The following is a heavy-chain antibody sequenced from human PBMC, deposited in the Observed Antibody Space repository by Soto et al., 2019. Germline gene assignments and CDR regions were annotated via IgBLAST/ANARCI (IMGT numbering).Heavy chain of an antibody. CDR1: GYTFTSYG. J-gene: IGHJ6*02. CDR3: AGDGKRISVTAIPRDYYYYGMDV. CDR2: ISAYNGNT. D-gene: IGHD2-21*02. Sequence: GASVKVSCKASGYTFTSYGISWVRQAPGQGLEWMGWISAYNGNTNYAQKLQGRVTMTTDTSTSTAYMELRSLRSDDTAVYYCAGDGKRISVTAIPRDYYYYGMDVWGQGTTVTVSS. V-gene: IGHV1-18*04.